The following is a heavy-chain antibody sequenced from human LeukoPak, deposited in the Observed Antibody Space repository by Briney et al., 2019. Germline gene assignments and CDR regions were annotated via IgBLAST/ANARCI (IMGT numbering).Heavy chain of an antibody. Sequence: ASVKVSCKASGYTFTSYGISWVRQAPGQGLEWMGWISAYNAKTNYAQKLQGRVTMTTDTSTSTAYMELRSLRSDDTAVYYCARDLRLSSSYYYDSSGYSYYFDYWGQGTLVTVS. V-gene: IGHV1-18*01. D-gene: IGHD3-22*01. CDR3: ARDLRLSSSYYYDSSGYSYYFDY. J-gene: IGHJ4*02. CDR1: GYTFTSYG. CDR2: ISAYNAKT.